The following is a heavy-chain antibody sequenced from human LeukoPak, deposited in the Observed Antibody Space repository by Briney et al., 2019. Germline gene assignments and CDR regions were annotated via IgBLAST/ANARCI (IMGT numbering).Heavy chain of an antibody. V-gene: IGHV1-18*01. J-gene: IGHJ4*02. CDR2: ISAYNGNT. CDR3: ARRGHYDSSGYFPFDY. CDR1: GYTFLNSG. D-gene: IGHD3-22*01. Sequence: ASVKVSCKASGYTFLNSGISWVRQAPGQGLEWMGWISAYNGNTKIAQKLQGRVTMTTDTSTSTAYMEMRSLRSDDTAVYYCARRGHYDSSGYFPFDYWGQGTLVTVSS.